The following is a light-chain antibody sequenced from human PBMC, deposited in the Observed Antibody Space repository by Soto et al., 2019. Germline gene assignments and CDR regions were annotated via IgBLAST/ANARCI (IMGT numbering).Light chain of an antibody. CDR2: DAP. J-gene: IGKJ2*04. Sequence: DIPMTQSPSTLTASVGDRVTINCRASQSINNSLAWYQQKSGSAPKLLISDAPNLASGVPSRFSGSGSGTDFTLTFTSLEPDDFATYYCQHCSVFLCIFAQGTKLEIK. CDR3: QHCSVFLCI. CDR1: QSINNS. V-gene: IGKV1-5*01.